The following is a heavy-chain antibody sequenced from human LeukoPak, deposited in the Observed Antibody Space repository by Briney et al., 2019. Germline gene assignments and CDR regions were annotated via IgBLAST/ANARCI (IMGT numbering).Heavy chain of an antibody. V-gene: IGHV3-7*01. J-gene: IGHJ4*02. CDR3: ARVPWSSVTILDY. Sequence: GGSLRLSCAASGYTFSSYWMSWVRQAPGKGLEWVANIKQDGSEKYYVDSVKGRFTVSRDNAKNSLHLQMNSLRAEDTAVYYCARVPWSSVTILDYWGQGTLVIVSS. CDR1: GYTFSSYW. CDR2: IKQDGSEK. D-gene: IGHD5-24*01.